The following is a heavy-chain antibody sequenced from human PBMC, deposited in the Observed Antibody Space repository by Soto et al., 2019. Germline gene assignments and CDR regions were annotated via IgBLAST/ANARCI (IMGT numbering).Heavy chain of an antibody. J-gene: IGHJ5*02. V-gene: IGHV1-69*01. CDR3: AREAYCGGDCYPGWFDP. Sequence: QVQLVQSGAEVKKPGSSVKVSCKASGGTFSSYAISWLRQAPGQGLEWMGGIIPIFGTANYAQKFQGRVTITADESTSTAYMELSSLRSEDTAVYYCAREAYCGGDCYPGWFDPWGQGTLVTVSS. D-gene: IGHD2-21*02. CDR2: IIPIFGTA. CDR1: GGTFSSYA.